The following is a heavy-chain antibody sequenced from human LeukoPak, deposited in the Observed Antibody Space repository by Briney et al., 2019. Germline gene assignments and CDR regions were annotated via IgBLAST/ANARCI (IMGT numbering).Heavy chain of an antibody. CDR1: GFTFSSYG. D-gene: IGHD3-10*01. V-gene: IGHV3-23*01. CDR3: ARNAQLLWFGEPNWFDP. CDR2: ISGSGGST. Sequence: GGSLRLSCAASGFTFSSYGMSWVRQAPGKGLEWVSAISGSGGSTYYADSVKGRFTISRDNSKNTLYLQMNSLRAEDTAVYYCARNAQLLWFGEPNWFDPWGQGTLVTVSS. J-gene: IGHJ5*02.